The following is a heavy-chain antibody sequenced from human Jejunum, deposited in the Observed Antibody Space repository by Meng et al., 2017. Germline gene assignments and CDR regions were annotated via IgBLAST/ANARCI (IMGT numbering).Heavy chain of an antibody. CDR3: ARDSPFETVLVDP. V-gene: IGHV3-48*03. J-gene: IGHJ5*02. CDR2: ISNGGITT. Sequence: GESLKISCAGSGFIFSDYEMNWVRQAPGKGLEWIAYISNGGITTKYADSVKGRITISRDDAKNSLYLQMNSLGVEDTAVYYCARDSPFETVLVDPWGQGTLVTVSS. D-gene: IGHD2/OR15-2a*01. CDR1: GFIFSDYE.